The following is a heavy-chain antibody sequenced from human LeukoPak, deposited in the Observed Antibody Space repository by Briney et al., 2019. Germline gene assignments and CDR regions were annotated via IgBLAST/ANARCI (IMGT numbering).Heavy chain of an antibody. CDR3: AIDSGRYRVVY. Sequence: LSETLSLTCTVSGGSISSSGYYWGWVRQPPGKGLEWIGSISYTGSTYYNPSLTSLKSRITISVDTSKNQFSLKLTSVTAADTAVYYCAIDSGRYRVVYRGQGTLVTVSS. CDR1: GGSISSSGYY. J-gene: IGHJ4*02. V-gene: IGHV4-39*01. CDR2: ISYTGST. D-gene: IGHD1-26*01.